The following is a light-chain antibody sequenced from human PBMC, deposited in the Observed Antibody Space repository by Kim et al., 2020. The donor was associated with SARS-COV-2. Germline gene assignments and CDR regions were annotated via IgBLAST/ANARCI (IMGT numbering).Light chain of an antibody. CDR3: QQYNNLPYT. Sequence: SVAVGDSVTITCQTSQDINNYLNWYQQKPGKAPKLLIYDTSTLQTGVPLRFSGGGSGTDFTFTISSLQPEDIATYFCQQYNNLPYTFGQGTKLEI. J-gene: IGKJ2*01. CDR2: DTS. CDR1: QDINNY. V-gene: IGKV1-33*01.